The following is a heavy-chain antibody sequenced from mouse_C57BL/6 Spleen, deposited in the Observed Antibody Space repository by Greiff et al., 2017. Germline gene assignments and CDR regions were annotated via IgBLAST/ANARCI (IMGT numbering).Heavy chain of an antibody. D-gene: IGHD2-3*01. Sequence: EVQLQQSGPELVKPGASVKMSCKASGYTFTDYNMHWVKQSHGKSLEWIGYINPNNGGTSYTQKFKGKATLAVNKSSSTSYMELRSLTSEDSAVYYCARCDGYYGFADWGQGTLVTVSA. V-gene: IGHV1-22*01. CDR3: ARCDGYYGFAD. CDR2: INPNNGGT. CDR1: GYTFTDYN. J-gene: IGHJ3*01.